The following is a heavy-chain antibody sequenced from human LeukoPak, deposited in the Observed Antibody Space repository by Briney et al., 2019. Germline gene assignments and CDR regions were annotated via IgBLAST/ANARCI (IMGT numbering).Heavy chain of an antibody. D-gene: IGHD3-3*01. Sequence: GGSLRLSCAASGFTFSSYWMSWVRQAPGKGLEWVANIKQDGSEKYYVDSVKGRFTISRDNAKNSLYLQMNSLRAEDTAVYYCARVNRGDYDFWSGYYIRYYYYYMDVWGKGTTVTVSS. CDR2: IKQDGSEK. V-gene: IGHV3-7*04. CDR3: ARVNRGDYDFWSGYYIRYYYYYMDV. J-gene: IGHJ6*03. CDR1: GFTFSSYW.